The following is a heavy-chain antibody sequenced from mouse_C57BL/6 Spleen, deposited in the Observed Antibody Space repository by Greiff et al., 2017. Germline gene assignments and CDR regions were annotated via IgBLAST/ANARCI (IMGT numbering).Heavy chain of an antibody. CDR1: GFTFSDYG. V-gene: IGHV5-17*01. J-gene: IGHJ1*03. Sequence: EVKLVESGGGLVKPGGSLKLSCAASGFTFSDYGMHWVRQAPEKGLEWVAYISSGSSTIYYADTVKGRFTISRDNAKNTLFLQMTSLRSEDTAMYYCARGRYSPDWYFDVWGTGTTVTVSS. D-gene: IGHD2-12*01. CDR3: ARGRYSPDWYFDV. CDR2: ISSGSSTI.